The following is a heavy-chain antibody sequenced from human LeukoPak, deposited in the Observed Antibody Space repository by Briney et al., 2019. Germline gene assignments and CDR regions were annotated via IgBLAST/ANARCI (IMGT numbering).Heavy chain of an antibody. CDR3: AKDHDGNSFHNHFDC. J-gene: IGHJ4*02. CDR1: GFTFRDFG. V-gene: IGHV3-33*03. Sequence: PGGSLRLSCAASGFTFRDFGMHWVRQAPGKGLEWVAVIWYDSSNKYYADSVKGRFTISRDNSKNTLYLQMNSLRAEDTAVYYCAKDHDGNSFHNHFDCWGQGTLVTVSS. CDR2: IWYDSSNK. D-gene: IGHD1-26*01.